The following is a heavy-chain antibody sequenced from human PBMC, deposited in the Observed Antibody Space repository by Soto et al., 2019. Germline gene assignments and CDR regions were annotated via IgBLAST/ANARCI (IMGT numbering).Heavy chain of an antibody. CDR3: ARHDLYAKDV. V-gene: IGHV4-4*02. CDR2: IHHSGSS. Sequence: QVQLHESGPGLVKPSETLSLTCAVSGGSISHNNWWSWVRQPPGKGLEWIGEIHHSGSSNYNPSLRGPVTISADKSKNQLSLTLKSVTAADTAVYYCARHDLYAKDVWGQGTTVTV. CDR1: GGSISHNNW. J-gene: IGHJ6*02. D-gene: IGHD1-1*01.